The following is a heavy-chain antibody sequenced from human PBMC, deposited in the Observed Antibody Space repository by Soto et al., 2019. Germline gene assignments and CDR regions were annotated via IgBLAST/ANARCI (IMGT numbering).Heavy chain of an antibody. Sequence: ASVKVSCQASGYTFNTYGITWVRQAPGQGLEWMGWINPYNGNTKFAQKLQDRVTMTTATSTGTAYMELASLRSDDTAVYYCARGCIAVTTHLCYWGQGTLVTVSS. D-gene: IGHD4-17*01. J-gene: IGHJ4*02. V-gene: IGHV1-18*01. CDR1: GYTFNTYG. CDR2: INPYNGNT. CDR3: ARGCIAVTTHLCY.